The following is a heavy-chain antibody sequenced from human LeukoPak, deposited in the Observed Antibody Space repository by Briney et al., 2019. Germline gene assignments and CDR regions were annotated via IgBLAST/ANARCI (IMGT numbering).Heavy chain of an antibody. D-gene: IGHD6-13*01. CDR3: AKYCGYSSSWYKLGFDY. Sequence: PGGSLRLSCAASGFTFSTYAMSWVRQAPGKGLEWVSAISSSGGSTYYADSVKGRFTISRDNSKNTLYLQMNSLRAEDTAVYYCAKYCGYSSSWYKLGFDYWGQRTLVTVSS. V-gene: IGHV3-23*01. CDR2: ISSSGGST. J-gene: IGHJ4*02. CDR1: GFTFSTYA.